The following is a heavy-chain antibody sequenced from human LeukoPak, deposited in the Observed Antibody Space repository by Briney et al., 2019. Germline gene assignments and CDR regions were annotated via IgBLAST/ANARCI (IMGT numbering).Heavy chain of an antibody. CDR2: ISAYNGNT. D-gene: IGHD6-19*01. Sequence: ASVKVSCKASGYTFTSYGISWVRQAPGQGLEWMGWISAYNGNTNYAQKLQGRVTMTTDTSTSTAYMELRSLRSDDTAVYYCARDQDPSSSGWYGLFDPWGQGTLVTVSS. CDR3: ARDQDPSSSGWYGLFDP. CDR1: GYTFTSYG. J-gene: IGHJ5*02. V-gene: IGHV1-18*01.